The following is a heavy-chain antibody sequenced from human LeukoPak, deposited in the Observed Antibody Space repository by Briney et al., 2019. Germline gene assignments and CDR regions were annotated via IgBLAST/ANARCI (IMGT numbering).Heavy chain of an antibody. J-gene: IGHJ4*02. Sequence: SETLSLTCTVSGGSISSSSYYWGWIRQPPGKGLEWIGSIYYSGSTYYNPSLKSRVTISVDTSKNQFSLKLSSVTAADTAVYYCARRGPGYSSSWYEFHFDYWGQGTLVTVSS. CDR3: ARRGPGYSSSWYEFHFDY. D-gene: IGHD6-13*01. V-gene: IGHV4-39*01. CDR2: IYYSGST. CDR1: GGSISSSSYY.